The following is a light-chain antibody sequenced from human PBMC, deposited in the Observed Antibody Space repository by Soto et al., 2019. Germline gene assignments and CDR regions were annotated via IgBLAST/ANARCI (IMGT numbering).Light chain of an antibody. CDR3: SSYGGTYYV. CDR1: SSDVGRFNY. CDR2: EVT. J-gene: IGLJ1*01. Sequence: QSALTQPPSASGSPGQSVTITCTGASSDVGRFNYVSWYQQHPGKAPKPMIYEVTERPSGVPDRFSAYKSGNTASLTVSGLQAEDEADYYCSSYGGTYYVFGTGTKVTVL. V-gene: IGLV2-8*01.